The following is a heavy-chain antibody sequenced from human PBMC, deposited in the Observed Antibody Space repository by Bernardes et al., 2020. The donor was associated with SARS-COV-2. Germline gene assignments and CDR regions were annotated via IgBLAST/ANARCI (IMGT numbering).Heavy chain of an antibody. CDR2: IYSSGSS. Sequence: SESLSLTCTVSGASISSTNYYWGWLRQPPGKGLEWIGSIYSSGSSYYNPSLQSRVMGSVDTSKNQFSLRPSFVTAADTAVYYCAGSSCGIDCYIGGLRSWDYGMDVWGQGTTVTVSS. J-gene: IGHJ6*02. D-gene: IGHD2-21*02. CDR3: AGSSCGIDCYIGGLRSWDYGMDV. CDR1: GASISSTNYY. V-gene: IGHV4-39*01.